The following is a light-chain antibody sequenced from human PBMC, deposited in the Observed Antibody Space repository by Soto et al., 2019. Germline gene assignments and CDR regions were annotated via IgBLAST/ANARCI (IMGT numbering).Light chain of an antibody. CDR2: EVS. V-gene: IGLV2-14*01. CDR3: SSYTSSSTVV. J-gene: IGLJ3*02. CDR1: SNDADDYKY. Sequence: QSALTQPASVSGSPGQSITISCTGTSNDADDYKYVSWYQQHPGKAPKLMIYEVSNRPSGVSNRFSGSKSGNTASLTISGLQADYEADYYSSSYTSSSTVVFGGGTKLTVL.